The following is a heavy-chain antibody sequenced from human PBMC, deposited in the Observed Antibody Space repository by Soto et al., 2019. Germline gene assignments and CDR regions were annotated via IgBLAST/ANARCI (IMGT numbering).Heavy chain of an antibody. V-gene: IGHV1-69*13. CDR2: IIPIFGTA. D-gene: IGHD5-18*01. CDR3: ARSSTDIVPADAIDI. CDR1: GGTFSSYA. Sequence: SVKVSCKASGGTFSSYAISWVRQAPGQGLEWMGGIIPIFGTANYAQKFQGRVTITADESTSTAYMELSSLRSEDTAVYYCARSSTDIVPADAIDIWGQGTTVTVSS. J-gene: IGHJ3*02.